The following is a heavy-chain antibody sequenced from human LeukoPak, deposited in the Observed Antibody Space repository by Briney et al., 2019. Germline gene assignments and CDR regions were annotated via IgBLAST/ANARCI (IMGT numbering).Heavy chain of an antibody. Sequence: GASVKVSCKASGYTFTSYDINWVGQSTGQGLEWMGWMNPNSGNTGYAQKFQGRVTMTTDTSTSTAYMELRSLRSDDTAVYYCARFGNPQVVVIDDAFDIWGQGTMVTVSS. CDR3: ARFGNPQVVVIDDAFDI. CDR2: MNPNSGNT. J-gene: IGHJ3*02. CDR1: GYTFTSYD. V-gene: IGHV1-8*02. D-gene: IGHD3-22*01.